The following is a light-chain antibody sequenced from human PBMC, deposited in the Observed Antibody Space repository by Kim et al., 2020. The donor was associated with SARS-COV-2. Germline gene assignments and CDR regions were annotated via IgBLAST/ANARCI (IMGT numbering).Light chain of an antibody. CDR1: QSLLESNGHHY. V-gene: IGKV2-28*01. CDR3: MQYRQIPPT. CDR2: LVS. Sequence: PASLSCRSSQSLLESNGHHYLNGYLQGPGQSPQLLIYLVSYRASGVPDRFSGSGSGTDFTLKISRVEAEDVGVYYCMQYRQIPPTFGGGTKVDIK. J-gene: IGKJ4*01.